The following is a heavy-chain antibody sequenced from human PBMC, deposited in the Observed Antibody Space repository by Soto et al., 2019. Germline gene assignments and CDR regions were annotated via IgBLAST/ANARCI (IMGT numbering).Heavy chain of an antibody. CDR3: ASHDPGARFEP. D-gene: IGHD1-1*01. CDR2: INPNNGAT. V-gene: IGHV1-2*02. J-gene: IGHJ5*02. CDR1: RYIFTAYF. Sequence: QVQLVQSGAEVKKPGASVKVSCKAPRYIFTAYFMHWVRQAPGQGPEWMGWINPNNGATHYGLSFQGRVAMTRDTAISTAYMELSSLRSDDTAVYYCASHDPGARFEPWGQGTLVIVSS.